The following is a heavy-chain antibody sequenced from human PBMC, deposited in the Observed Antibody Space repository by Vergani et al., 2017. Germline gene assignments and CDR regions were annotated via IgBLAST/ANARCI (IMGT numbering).Heavy chain of an antibody. Sequence: EVQLVESGGGVVRPGGSLRLSFAASGFTFDDYGMSWVRQAPGKGLGWVSGINWNGGRKGYEDSVKGRFTISRDNAKNSLYLQMNSLRAEDTALYYCARERNAYYDFWSGYYTQYYFDYWGQGTLVTVSS. D-gene: IGHD3-3*01. V-gene: IGHV3-20*03. CDR2: INWNGGRK. CDR3: ARERNAYYDFWSGYYTQYYFDY. CDR1: GFTFDDYG. J-gene: IGHJ4*02.